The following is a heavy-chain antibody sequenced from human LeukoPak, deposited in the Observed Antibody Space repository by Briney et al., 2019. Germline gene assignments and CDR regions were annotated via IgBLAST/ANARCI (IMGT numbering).Heavy chain of an antibody. Sequence: GGSPRLSCAASGFSFSSYGMYWVHQAPGKGLEWVASIGVVSDYVYYPDSLKGRFTIFRDNPKNSLYLQIDSLRDEDTAVYYCAKEIGRRYSVDVWGQGTTVVVSS. CDR3: AKEIGRRYSVDV. CDR1: GFSFSSYG. CDR2: IGVVSDYV. D-gene: IGHD2-21*01. V-gene: IGHV3-21*01. J-gene: IGHJ6*02.